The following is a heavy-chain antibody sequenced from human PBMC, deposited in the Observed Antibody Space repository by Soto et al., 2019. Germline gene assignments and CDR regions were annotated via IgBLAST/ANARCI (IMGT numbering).Heavy chain of an antibody. D-gene: IGHD2-15*01. CDR2: MNHGGGST. CDR3: TRDWAVVLPEY. J-gene: IGHJ4*02. Sequence: EVQLLESGGGLVQPGGSLRLSCAASGFTLSNHAMSWVRQAPGQGLQWVSTMNHGGGSTSYAYSVKDRFTISRDNSNNTLSLQITILNASDSAIYYCTRDWAVVLPEYWGQGSLVTVSS. CDR1: GFTLSNHA. V-gene: IGHV3-23*01.